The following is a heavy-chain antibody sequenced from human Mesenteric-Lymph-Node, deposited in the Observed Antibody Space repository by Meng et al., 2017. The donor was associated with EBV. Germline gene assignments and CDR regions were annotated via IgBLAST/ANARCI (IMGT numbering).Heavy chain of an antibody. D-gene: IGHD4-23*01. CDR3: ARGYGGNSGYFDY. CDR1: GFTFSSYS. V-gene: IGHV3-33*08. J-gene: IGHJ4*02. Sequence: QVQLVQSGXGVVQSGRXLTLSCAASGFTFSSYSMNWIRQAPGKGLEWVAVVWYDGSKKYYADSVKGRFTISRDSSENTLYLQMNSLRAEDTAVYYCARGYGGNSGYFDYWGQGSLVTVSS. CDR2: VWYDGSKK.